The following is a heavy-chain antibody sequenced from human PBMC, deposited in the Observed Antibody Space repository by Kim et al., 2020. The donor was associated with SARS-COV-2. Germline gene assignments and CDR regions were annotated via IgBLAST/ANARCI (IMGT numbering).Heavy chain of an antibody. V-gene: IGHV3-30-3*01. Sequence: GGSLRLSCAASGFTFSSYAMHWVRQAPGKGLEWVAVISYDGSNKYYADSVKGRFTISRDNSKNTLYLQMNSLRAEDTAVYYCARGLQWLVLDYWGQGTLVTVSS. CDR1: GFTFSSYA. J-gene: IGHJ4*02. CDR3: ARGLQWLVLDY. CDR2: ISYDGSNK. D-gene: IGHD6-19*01.